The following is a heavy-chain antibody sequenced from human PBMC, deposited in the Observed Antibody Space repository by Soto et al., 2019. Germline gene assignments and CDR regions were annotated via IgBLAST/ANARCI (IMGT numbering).Heavy chain of an antibody. CDR3: ARDLVPIWNYVGLAPGAQHWFDP. J-gene: IGHJ5*02. CDR1: GYTFNNYF. D-gene: IGHD1-7*01. Sequence: QVQLVQSGAEVRKPGASVKVSCKASGYTFNNYFMHWVRQAPAQGLEWMGVITPSSGSTTYAQRFKGRLTMTRDTSTSTVYMELSSLRSEDTAVYFCARDLVPIWNYVGLAPGAQHWFDPWGQGTLVTVSS. V-gene: IGHV1-46*02. CDR2: ITPSSGST.